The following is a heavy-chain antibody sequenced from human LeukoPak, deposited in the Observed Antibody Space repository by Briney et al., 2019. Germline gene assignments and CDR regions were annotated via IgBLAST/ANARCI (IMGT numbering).Heavy chain of an antibody. CDR2: IYYSGST. CDR1: GGSLSSYY. V-gene: IGHV4-59*01. D-gene: IGHD6-13*01. J-gene: IGHJ6*03. CDR3: ERGRVCTAAAVRSNYYYMDV. Sequence: SETLSLTCTVSGGSLSSYYWSWIRQPPGKGLEWIGYIYYSGSTNYNPSLKSRVTISVDTSKNQFSLKLSAVTAADTAVYYCERGRVCTAAAVRSNYYYMDVGGKGTTVTVSS.